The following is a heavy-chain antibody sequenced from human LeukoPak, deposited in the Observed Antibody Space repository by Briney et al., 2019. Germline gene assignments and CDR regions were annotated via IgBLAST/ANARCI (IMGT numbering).Heavy chain of an antibody. CDR3: AKDVDSRGYDY. V-gene: IGHV3-30*18. CDR1: GFTFTHYG. J-gene: IGHJ4*02. Sequence: GRSLRLSCADSGFTFTHYGMHWVRQGPGKGLWWGAVIWNDGSYKYYADSVKGRFTISKDNSKNTLYLQMDSLRAEDTAVYYCAKDVDSRGYDYWGQGTLVTVSS. CDR2: IWNDGSYK. D-gene: IGHD3-22*01.